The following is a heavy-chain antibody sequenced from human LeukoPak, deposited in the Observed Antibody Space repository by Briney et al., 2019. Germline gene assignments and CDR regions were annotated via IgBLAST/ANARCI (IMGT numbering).Heavy chain of an antibody. D-gene: IGHD3-3*01. CDR3: ARAEKSAYFDY. CDR1: GYTFTRYY. CDR2: INPNSGGT. J-gene: IGHJ4*02. V-gene: IGHV1-2*02. Sequence: ASVKVSCKASGYTFTRYYMHWVRQAPGQGLEWVGWINPNSGGTNYAQKFQGRVTMTRDTSISTAYMELSRLRSDDTAVYYCARAEKSAYFDYWGQGTLVTVSS.